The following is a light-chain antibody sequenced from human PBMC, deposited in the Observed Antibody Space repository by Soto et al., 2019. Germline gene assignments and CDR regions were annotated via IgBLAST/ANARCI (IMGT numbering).Light chain of an antibody. V-gene: IGLV1-40*01. Sequence: QSVLTQPPSVSGAPGQRVTISCTGSSSNIGAGYDVHWYQQLPGTAPKLLIYGNSNRPSGVPDRFSGSKSGTSASLAITGLQAEDEADYYCQSYDSSLSVHVSGTGTKVTVL. J-gene: IGLJ1*01. CDR1: SSNIGAGYD. CDR3: QSYDSSLSVHV. CDR2: GNS.